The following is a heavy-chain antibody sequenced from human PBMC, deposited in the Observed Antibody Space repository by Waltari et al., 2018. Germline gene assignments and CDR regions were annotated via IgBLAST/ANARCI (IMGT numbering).Heavy chain of an antibody. J-gene: IGHJ4*02. CDR1: GFSVSGSGVG. CDR2: IYWDDDK. V-gene: IGHV2-5*02. D-gene: IGHD6-19*01. CDR3: GHSLSGYRSGCPDY. Sequence: QITLRESGPSLVKPTQTLTLPCTCSGFSVSGSGVGVDWVRQPPGKALEWLATIYWDDDKDYSPSLRSRVTISKDTSKNQVVLRMTNMDPADTATYFCGHSLSGYRSGCPDYWGQGILVSVSS.